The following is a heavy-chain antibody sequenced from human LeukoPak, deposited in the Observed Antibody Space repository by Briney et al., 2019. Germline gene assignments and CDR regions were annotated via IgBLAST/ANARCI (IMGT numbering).Heavy chain of an antibody. J-gene: IGHJ6*02. CDR3: ARAKGVDTAMVTVYYGMVV. CDR2: ISSSSSYI. D-gene: IGHD5-18*01. V-gene: IGHV3-21*01. Sequence: PGGSLRLSCAASGFTFSSYSMNWVRQAPGKGLEWVSSISSSSSYIYYADSVKGRFTISRDNAKNSLYLQMNSLRAEDTAVYYCARAKGVDTAMVTVYYGMVVWGQGTTVTVSS. CDR1: GFTFSSYS.